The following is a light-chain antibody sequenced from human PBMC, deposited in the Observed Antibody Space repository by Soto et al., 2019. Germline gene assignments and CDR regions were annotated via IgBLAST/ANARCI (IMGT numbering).Light chain of an antibody. CDR1: SSDVGGYNY. J-gene: IGLJ2*01. V-gene: IGLV2-14*03. Sequence: QSALTQPASVSGSPGQSLTISCTGTSSDVGGYNYVSWYQQHPGKAPKLMIYDVSNRPSGISNRFSGSKSGNMASLTISGLQAEDEADYYCSSYTTSSAPHVVFGGGTKVTVL. CDR2: DVS. CDR3: SSYTTSSAPHVV.